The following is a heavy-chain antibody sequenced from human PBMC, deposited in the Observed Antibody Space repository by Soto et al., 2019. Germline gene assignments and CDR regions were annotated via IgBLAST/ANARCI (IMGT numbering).Heavy chain of an antibody. V-gene: IGHV3-7*01. CDR1: GFTIGDYW. D-gene: IGHD2-2*01. J-gene: IGHJ4*02. CDR3: ARTVVVVVPDNFDH. Sequence: HPGGSLRLSCAASGFTIGDYWMSWVRQAPGKGLEWVASIKEDGSEKYYVDSVKGRFTISRDSAKNSLYLQMNSLRGGDTAVYYCARTVVVVVPDNFDHWGQGTLVTVSS. CDR2: IKEDGSEK.